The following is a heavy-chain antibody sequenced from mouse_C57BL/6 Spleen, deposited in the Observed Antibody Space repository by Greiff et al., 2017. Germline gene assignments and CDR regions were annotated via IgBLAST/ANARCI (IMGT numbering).Heavy chain of an antibody. CDR2: IDPSDSYT. J-gene: IGHJ2*01. Sequence: VQLQQPGAELVKPGASVKLSCKASGYTFTSYWMQWVKQRPGQGLEWIGEIDPSDSYTNYNQKFKGKATLTVDTSSSTAYMQLSSLTSEDSAVYYCARGSTGGYFDYWGQGTTLTVSS. V-gene: IGHV1-50*01. CDR3: ARGSTGGYFDY. D-gene: IGHD4-1*02. CDR1: GYTFTSYW.